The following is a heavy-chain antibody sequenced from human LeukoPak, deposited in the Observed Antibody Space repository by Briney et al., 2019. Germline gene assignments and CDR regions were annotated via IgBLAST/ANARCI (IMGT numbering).Heavy chain of an antibody. D-gene: IGHD6-19*01. Sequence: SETLSLTCTVSGYSISSGYYWGWIQQPPGKGLEWIGSIYHSGSTYYNPSLKSRVTISVDTSKNQFSLKLSSVTAADTAVYYCAGFRSIAVAGTGNWFDPWGQGTLVTVSS. J-gene: IGHJ5*02. V-gene: IGHV4-38-2*02. CDR2: IYHSGST. CDR1: GYSISSGYY. CDR3: AGFRSIAVAGTGNWFDP.